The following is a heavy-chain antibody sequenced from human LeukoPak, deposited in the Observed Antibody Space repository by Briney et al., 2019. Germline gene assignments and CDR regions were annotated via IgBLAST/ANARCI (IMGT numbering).Heavy chain of an antibody. CDR1: GFTFSSYA. CDR3: VKVWVGAILYYYYGMDV. CDR2: ISSNGGST. V-gene: IGHV3-64D*06. D-gene: IGHD1-26*01. J-gene: IGHJ6*02. Sequence: PGGSLSLSCSASGFTFSSYAMHWVRQAPGKGLEYVSAISSNGGSTYYADSVKGRFTISRDNSKNTLYLQMSSLRAEDTAVYYCVKVWVGAILYYYYGMDVWGQGTTVTVSS.